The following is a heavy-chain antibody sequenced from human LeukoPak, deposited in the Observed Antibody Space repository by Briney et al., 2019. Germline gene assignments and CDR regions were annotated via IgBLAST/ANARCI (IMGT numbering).Heavy chain of an antibody. Sequence: SETLSLTCAVYGGSFSGYYWSWIRQPPGKGLEWIGEINHSGSTNYNPSLKSRVTISVDTSKNQFSLKLSSVTAADTAVYYCARARGEAAIDYWGQGTLVTVSS. D-gene: IGHD6-25*01. CDR2: INHSGST. CDR1: GGSFSGYY. V-gene: IGHV4-34*01. CDR3: ARARGEAAIDY. J-gene: IGHJ4*02.